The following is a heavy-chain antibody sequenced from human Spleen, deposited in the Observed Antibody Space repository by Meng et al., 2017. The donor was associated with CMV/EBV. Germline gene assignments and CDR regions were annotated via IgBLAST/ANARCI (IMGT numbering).Heavy chain of an antibody. CDR3: AKGSTTGTTASDY. CDR2: IWYDGSNK. Sequence: GESLKISCTASGFTFSSYGMHWVRQAPGKGLEWVAVIWYDGSNKYYADSVKGRFTISRDNSKNTLFLQMNSLRAEDTAIYYCAKGSTTGTTASDYWGQGTLVTVSS. V-gene: IGHV3-33*06. CDR1: GFTFSSYG. J-gene: IGHJ4*02. D-gene: IGHD1-1*01.